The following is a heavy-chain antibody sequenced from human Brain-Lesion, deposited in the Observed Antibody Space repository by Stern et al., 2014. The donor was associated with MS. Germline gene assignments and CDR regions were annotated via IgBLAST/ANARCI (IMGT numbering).Heavy chain of an antibody. V-gene: IGHV4-61*02. Sequence: QVQLVESGPGLVKPSQTLSLTCTVSGGPISSHSYYWSWIRQPAGKGLEWIGRIYASGNTHYNPPLKVRVSISVDTSKNQLSLRLSSVTASDTAVYYCARDYGDLEFDLWGQGTLVTVSS. D-gene: IGHD4-17*01. CDR1: GGPISSHSYY. CDR2: IYASGNT. CDR3: ARDYGDLEFDL. J-gene: IGHJ4*02.